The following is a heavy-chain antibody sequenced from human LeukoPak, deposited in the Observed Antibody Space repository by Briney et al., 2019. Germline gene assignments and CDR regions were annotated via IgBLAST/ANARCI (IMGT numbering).Heavy chain of an antibody. CDR2: IGSNGGST. V-gene: IGHV3-23*01. D-gene: IGHD1-26*01. CDR1: GFTFTNNA. J-gene: IGHJ4*02. Sequence: GGSLRLSCAASGFTFTNNAMSWVRQAPGKGLEWVSGIGSNGGSTIYADSVKGRFTISRDNSKNTMFLQMNSLKAEDTGVYYCAKELSGGWPFDYWAREPWSPSPQ. CDR3: AKELSGGWPFDY.